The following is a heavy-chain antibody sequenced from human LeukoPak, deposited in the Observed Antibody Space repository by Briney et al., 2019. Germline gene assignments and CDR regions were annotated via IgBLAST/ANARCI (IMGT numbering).Heavy chain of an antibody. CDR3: ARYGRAATAPKRYYFDY. D-gene: IGHD1-14*01. J-gene: IGHJ4*02. V-gene: IGHV4-59*01. Sequence: GGSXSSXXXXWIRQPPGKXXXXXGYXYYSGNTNYNPSLKSRVTISVDTSKNQFSLKLSSVTAADTAVYYCARYGRAATAPKRYYFDYWGQGTLVTVSS. CDR2: XYYSGNT. CDR1: GGSXSSXX.